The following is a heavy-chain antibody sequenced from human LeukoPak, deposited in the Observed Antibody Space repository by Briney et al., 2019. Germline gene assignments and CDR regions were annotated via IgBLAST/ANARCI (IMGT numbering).Heavy chain of an antibody. CDR3: ARDGDNCSGGSCYLS. V-gene: IGHV4-34*01. CDR1: GGSFSGYY. CDR2: INHSGST. D-gene: IGHD2-15*01. Sequence: SETLSLTCAVYGGSFSGYYWSWLRQPPGKGLEWIGEINHSGSTNYNPSLKSRVTISVDTSKNQFSLKLSAVTAADTAVYYGARDGDNCSGGSCYLSWGQGTLVTVSS. J-gene: IGHJ4*02.